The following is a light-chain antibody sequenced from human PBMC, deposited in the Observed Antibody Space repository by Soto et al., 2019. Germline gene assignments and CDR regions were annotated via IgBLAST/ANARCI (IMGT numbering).Light chain of an antibody. CDR1: QSISSW. V-gene: IGKV1-5*01. CDR2: DAS. J-gene: IGKJ1*01. Sequence: IQITESPSTLSASVGDRVTITCRASQSISSWLAWYQQKPGKAPKLLIYDASSLESGVPSRFSGSGSGTELTLTISSLQPDDFATYYCQQYNSSSETFGQGTKVEIK. CDR3: QQYNSSSET.